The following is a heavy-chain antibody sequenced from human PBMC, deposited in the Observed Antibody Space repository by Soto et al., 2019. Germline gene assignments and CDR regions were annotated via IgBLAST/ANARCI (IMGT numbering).Heavy chain of an antibody. J-gene: IGHJ4*02. V-gene: IGHV4-38-2*02. CDR1: GYSISSGYY. Sequence: PSETLSLTCAVSGYSISSGYYWGWIRQPPGKGLEWIGSIYHSGSTYYNPSLKSRVTISVDTSKNQFSLKLSSVTAADTAVYYCARETYSSSANYWGQGTLVTVSS. D-gene: IGHD6-6*01. CDR3: ARETYSSSANY. CDR2: IYHSGST.